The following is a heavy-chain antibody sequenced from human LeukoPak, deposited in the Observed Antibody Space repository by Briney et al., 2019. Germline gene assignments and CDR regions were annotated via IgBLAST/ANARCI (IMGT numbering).Heavy chain of an antibody. D-gene: IGHD4-11*01. CDR1: GGSISSGSYY. CDR3: AAHDYPTDY. CDR2: IYTSGST. V-gene: IGHV4-61*02. Sequence: SETLSLTYTVSGGSISSGSYYWSWIRQPAGKGLEWIGRIYTSGSTNYNPSLKSRVTISVDTSKNQFSLKLSSVTAADTAVYYCAAHDYPTDYWGQGTLVTVSS. J-gene: IGHJ4*02.